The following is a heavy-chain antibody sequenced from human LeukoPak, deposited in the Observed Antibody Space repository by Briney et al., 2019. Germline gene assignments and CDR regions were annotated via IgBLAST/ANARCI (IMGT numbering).Heavy chain of an antibody. CDR1: GFTVSSNY. CDR2: VYSGGST. CDR3: AREGRGSYYFDY. V-gene: IGHV3-66*01. Sequence: GGSLRLSCAASGFTVSSNYMSWVGQAPGKGLEWVSVVYSGGSTFYADSVKGRFTISRDNSKNTLYLQVNSLRVEDTAVYYCAREGRGSYYFDYWGQGTLVTVSS. J-gene: IGHJ4*02. D-gene: IGHD1-26*01.